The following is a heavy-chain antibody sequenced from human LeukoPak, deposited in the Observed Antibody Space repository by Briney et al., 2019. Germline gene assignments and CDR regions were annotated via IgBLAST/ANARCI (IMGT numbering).Heavy chain of an antibody. CDR2: ISGSGGST. Sequence: SGGSLRLSCAASGFTFSSYSMNWVRQAPGKGLEWVSAISGSGGSTYYADSVKGRFTISRDNSKNTLYLQMNSLRAEDTAVYYCAKDLPGIGGSYFDYWGQGTLVTVSS. D-gene: IGHD3-10*01. V-gene: IGHV3-23*01. CDR1: GFTFSSYS. J-gene: IGHJ4*02. CDR3: AKDLPGIGGSYFDY.